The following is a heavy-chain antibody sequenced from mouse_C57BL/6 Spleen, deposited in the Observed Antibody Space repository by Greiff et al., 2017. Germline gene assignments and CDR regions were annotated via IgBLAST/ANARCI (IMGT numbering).Heavy chain of an antibody. V-gene: IGHV1-81*01. D-gene: IGHD1-1*01. CDR1: GFTFTSSG. CDR3: SRRDNGSGYDPYWYFDV. CDR2: IYPRSGNT. Sequence: VQLLQSGAGLARPGASVKLSCKASGFTFTSSGISWVQQSTGQGLEWIGEIYPRSGNTYYNEKVKGKAPLTAVKSSSTTYMELLSLTSVDSADYFWSRRDNGSGYDPYWYFDVWGTGTTVTVSS. J-gene: IGHJ1*03.